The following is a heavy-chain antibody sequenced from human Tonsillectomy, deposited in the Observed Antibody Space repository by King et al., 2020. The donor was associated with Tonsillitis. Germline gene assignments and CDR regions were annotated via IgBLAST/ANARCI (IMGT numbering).Heavy chain of an antibody. J-gene: IGHJ4*02. D-gene: IGHD6-6*01. V-gene: IGHV3-49*03. CDR2: IRSKAYGGTT. CDR3: SRDGDSSSSFF. CDR1: GFTFGDYA. Sequence: VQLVESGGDLVQPGRSLRLACTASGFTFGDYAMSWFRQAPGKGLEWVGFIRSKAYGGTTEYAASVKGRFTISRDDSKSIAYLQMNSLKTEDTAVYYCSRDGDSSSSFFWGQGTLVTVSS.